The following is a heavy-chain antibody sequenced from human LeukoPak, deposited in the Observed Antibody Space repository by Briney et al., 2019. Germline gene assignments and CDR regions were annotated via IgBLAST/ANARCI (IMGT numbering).Heavy chain of an antibody. D-gene: IGHD3-16*01. CDR3: VRGRRSYGFDH. CDR2: LGSGGDT. V-gene: IGHV3-13*01. CDR1: GFSFNNYD. J-gene: IGHJ4*02. Sequence: GGSLRLSCAASGFSFNNYDVHWVRQAPGKGLEWVSGLGSGGDTYYPDSVRCRFTISKETAKNTLYLQMAGLRDDDTAVYHCVRGRRSYGFDHWGQGTLVTVSS.